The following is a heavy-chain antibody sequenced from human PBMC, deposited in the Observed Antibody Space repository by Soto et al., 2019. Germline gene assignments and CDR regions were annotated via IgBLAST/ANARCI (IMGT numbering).Heavy chain of an antibody. D-gene: IGHD2-2*01. CDR2: IIPIFGTA. J-gene: IGHJ6*02. V-gene: IGHV1-69*06. Sequence: ASVKVSCKASGGTLSSYAISWVRQAPGQGLEWMGGIIPIFGTANYAQKFQGRVTITADKSTSTAYMELSSLRSEDTAVYYCARDVPSLRRVNYYYGMDVWGQGTTVTVSS. CDR1: GGTLSSYA. CDR3: ARDVPSLRRVNYYYGMDV.